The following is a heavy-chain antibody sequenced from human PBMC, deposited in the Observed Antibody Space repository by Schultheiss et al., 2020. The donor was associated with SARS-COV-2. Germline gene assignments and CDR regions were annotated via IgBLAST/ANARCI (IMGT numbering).Heavy chain of an antibody. CDR1: GFTFSNAW. CDR3: TTAYYDFWSGYHDAFDI. V-gene: IGHV3-15*01. J-gene: IGHJ3*02. D-gene: IGHD3-3*01. Sequence: GGSLRLSCAASGFTFSNAWISWVRQAPGKGLEWVGRIKSKTDGGTTDYAAPVKGRFTISRDDSKNTLYLQMNSLKTEDTAVYYCTTAYYDFWSGYHDAFDIWGQGTMVTVSS. CDR2: IKSKTDGGTT.